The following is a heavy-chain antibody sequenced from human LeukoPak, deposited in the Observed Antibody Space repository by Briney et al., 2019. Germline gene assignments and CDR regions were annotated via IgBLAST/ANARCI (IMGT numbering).Heavy chain of an antibody. J-gene: IGHJ4*02. CDR3: AREAAAGTFYFDY. V-gene: IGHV4-4*07. CDR1: GGSISNYY. Sequence: SETLSLTCTVSGGSISNYYWSWVRQPAGKGLEWIGRIYTSGSTNYNPSLKSRVTMSVDTSKTQFSLKLTSVTAADTAVYYCAREAAAGTFYFDYWGQGTLVTVSS. D-gene: IGHD6-13*01. CDR2: IYTSGST.